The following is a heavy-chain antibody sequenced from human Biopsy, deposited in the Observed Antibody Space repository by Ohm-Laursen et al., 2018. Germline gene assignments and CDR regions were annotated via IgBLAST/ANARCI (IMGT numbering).Heavy chain of an antibody. V-gene: IGHV3-9*01. J-gene: IGHJ4*02. D-gene: IGHD3-3*01. CDR1: GFTFDEHV. Sequence: SLRLSRAPSGFTFDEHVMHWLRQAPGKSREWVSGISWAGGSEGYADSVKGRFTISRDNAKNSLFLQMNSLTTEDTALYYCVRGYSSSWSGYLDHWGQGTLVTVSS. CDR2: ISWAGGSE. CDR3: VRGYSSSWSGYLDH.